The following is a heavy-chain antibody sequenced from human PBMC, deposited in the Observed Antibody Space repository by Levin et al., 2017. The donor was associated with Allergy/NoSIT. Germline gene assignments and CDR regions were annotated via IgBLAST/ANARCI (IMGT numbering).Heavy chain of an antibody. D-gene: IGHD2-8*01. Sequence: NSSETLSLTCTVSGGSITSSSYYWGWIRQPPGKGLEWIGNIYYSGSTYYNPSLRSRVTISVDTSKNQFSLKMSSVTAADTAVYYCARDEMVHEIQYYDGMDVWGQGTTVTVSS. J-gene: IGHJ6*02. CDR3: ARDEMVHEIQYYDGMDV. CDR2: IYYSGST. CDR1: GGSITSSSYY. V-gene: IGHV4-39*07.